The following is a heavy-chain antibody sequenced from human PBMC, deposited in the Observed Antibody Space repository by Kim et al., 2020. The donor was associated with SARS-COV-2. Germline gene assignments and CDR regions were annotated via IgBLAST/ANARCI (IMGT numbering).Heavy chain of an antibody. CDR1: GFSLTVGYF. Sequence: SYTLSLSCSVSGFSLTVGYFWVWIRQSPGKGLEWLASIYHTGGSFQNPSLSSRVIISVDPSKNQFSLTLRSVTATDTAVYYCVRVLDWYVSGNLDFDYWG. CDR2: IYHTGGS. V-gene: IGHV4-38-2*02. D-gene: IGHD3-9*01. J-gene: IGHJ4*01. CDR3: VRVLDWYVSGNLDFDY.